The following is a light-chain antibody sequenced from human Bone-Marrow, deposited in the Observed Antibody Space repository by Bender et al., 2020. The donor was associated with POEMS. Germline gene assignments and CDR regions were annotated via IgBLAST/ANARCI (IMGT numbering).Light chain of an antibody. CDR3: CSYTSGNSWV. J-gene: IGLJ3*02. CDR2: DVS. V-gene: IGLV2-14*03. Sequence: QSALTQPASVSGSLGQSITISCTGTSSDIGGYYYVSWYQHQPDKAPKLIIYDVSDRPSGVSPRFSGSKSGNTASLTISGLQAEDETDYYCCSYTSGNSWVFGGGTRLTVL. CDR1: SSDIGGYYY.